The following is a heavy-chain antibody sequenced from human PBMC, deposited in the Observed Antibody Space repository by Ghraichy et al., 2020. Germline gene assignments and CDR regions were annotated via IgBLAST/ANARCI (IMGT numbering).Heavy chain of an antibody. CDR3: AKVRPYDFWSSLDT. CDR2: ISDDGNRR. Sequence: GGSLRLSCAASGFTFRRFVMHWVRQAPGKGLEWVAIISDDGNRRYYGDSVKGRFTISRDNSKNTLFLQMSSLGPEDTAVYYCAKVRPYDFWSSLDTWGQGTLVTVSS. CDR1: GFTFRRFV. V-gene: IGHV3-30*18. J-gene: IGHJ5*02. D-gene: IGHD3-3*01.